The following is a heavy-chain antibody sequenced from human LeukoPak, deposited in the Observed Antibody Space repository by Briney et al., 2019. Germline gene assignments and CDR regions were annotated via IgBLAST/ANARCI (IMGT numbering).Heavy chain of an antibody. D-gene: IGHD3-22*01. Sequence: GGSLRLSCAASGFTFQNYWMSWVRQAPGKGLAWIGNIKRDGSEIHYVDSVKGRFTISKDKAKYSLFMQMNGLRGEDTSVYYCGTLDNSGHYIYWGQGTLVTVSS. J-gene: IGHJ4*02. CDR3: GTLDNSGHYIY. CDR2: IKRDGSEI. CDR1: GFTFQNYW. V-gene: IGHV3-7*01.